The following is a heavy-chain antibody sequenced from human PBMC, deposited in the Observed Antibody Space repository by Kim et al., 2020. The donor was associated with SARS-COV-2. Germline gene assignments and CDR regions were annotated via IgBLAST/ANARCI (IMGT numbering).Heavy chain of an antibody. CDR2: IKGNGDGGSS. D-gene: IGHD2-8*01. Sequence: GGSLRLSCIASGIPFSDSWFNWVRQSPGKGLEWVARIKGNGDGGSSDVAATVQGRFAIASDNTKHTLHLLMNSPRTDDSAVYYCTRGSMLWGHGTLGT. V-gene: IGHV3-15*01. CDR3: TRGSML. J-gene: IGHJ4*03. CDR1: GIPFSDSW.